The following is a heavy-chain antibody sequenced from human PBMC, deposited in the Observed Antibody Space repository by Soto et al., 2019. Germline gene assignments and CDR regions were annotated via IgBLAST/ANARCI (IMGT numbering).Heavy chain of an antibody. CDR1: GYTLTELS. Sequence: AAVKVSCKVSGYTLTELSMHWVRQAPGKGXEWMGGFDPEDGETIYAQKFQGRVTMTEDTSTDTAYMELSSLRSEDTAVYYCATMGGAVAARYYYYGMDVWGQGTTVTVSS. CDR2: FDPEDGET. CDR3: ATMGGAVAARYYYYGMDV. D-gene: IGHD6-19*01. V-gene: IGHV1-24*01. J-gene: IGHJ6*02.